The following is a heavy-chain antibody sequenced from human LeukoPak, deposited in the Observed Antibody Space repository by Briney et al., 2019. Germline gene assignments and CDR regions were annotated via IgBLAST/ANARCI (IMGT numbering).Heavy chain of an antibody. Sequence: ASVKVSCKASGYTFTSYAMNWVRQAPGQGLEWMGWINTNTGNPTYAQGFTGRFVFSLDTSVSTAYLQISSLKAEDTAVYYCAGDLPFTMVRGYPRGWFDPWGQGTLVTVSS. J-gene: IGHJ5*02. CDR3: AGDLPFTMVRGYPRGWFDP. CDR1: GYTFTSYA. V-gene: IGHV7-4-1*02. CDR2: INTNTGNP. D-gene: IGHD3-10*01.